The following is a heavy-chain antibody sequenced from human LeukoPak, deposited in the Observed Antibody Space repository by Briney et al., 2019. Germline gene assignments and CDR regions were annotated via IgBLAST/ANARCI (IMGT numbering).Heavy chain of an antibody. J-gene: IGHJ3*02. V-gene: IGHV1-2*02. Sequence: ASVKVSCKASGYTFTGYYIHWVRQAPGQGLEWMGWIYPYSGDTNYAQNFQGRVTMTRDSSISTAYMELSSLKSDDTAVYYCARDRNSGSSLDIWGQGTMLTVSS. CDR2: IYPYSGDT. CDR1: GYTFTGYY. D-gene: IGHD6-6*01. CDR3: ARDRNSGSSLDI.